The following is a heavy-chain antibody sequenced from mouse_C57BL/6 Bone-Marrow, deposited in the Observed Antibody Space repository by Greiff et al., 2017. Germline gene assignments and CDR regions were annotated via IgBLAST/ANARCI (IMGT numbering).Heavy chain of an antibody. CDR3: ARHEGLLRLAWFAY. CDR2: INPNNGGT. V-gene: IGHV1-18*01. J-gene: IGHJ3*01. Sequence: EVQLQQSGPELVKPGASVKIPCKASGYTFTDYNMDWVKQSHGKSLEWIGDINPNNGGTIYNQKFKGKATLTVDKSSSTAYMELRSLTSEDTAVYYCARHEGLLRLAWFAYWGQGTLVTVSA. D-gene: IGHD2-3*01. CDR1: GYTFTDYN.